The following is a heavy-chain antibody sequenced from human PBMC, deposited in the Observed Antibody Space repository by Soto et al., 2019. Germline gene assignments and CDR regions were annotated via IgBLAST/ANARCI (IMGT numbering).Heavy chain of an antibody. CDR1: GGSINSGGYY. V-gene: IGHV4-31*03. Sequence: QVQLQESGPGLVKPSQTLSLICTVSGGSINSGGYYWNWIRQHPGKGLEWIGYIFYSGSTYYNPCLRSRVTISADTAENQFSLNLSSVTAADTAVYFCARWYRKSGYSSSGVFDYGGQVTLVTVSS. J-gene: IGHJ4*02. CDR3: ARWYRKSGYSSSGVFDY. D-gene: IGHD6-13*01. CDR2: IFYSGST.